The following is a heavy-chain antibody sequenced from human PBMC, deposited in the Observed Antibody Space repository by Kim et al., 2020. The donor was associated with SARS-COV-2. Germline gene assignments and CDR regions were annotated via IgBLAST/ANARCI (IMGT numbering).Heavy chain of an antibody. V-gene: IGHV4-31*02. CDR3: ARDCSGGSCYGLGYYFDY. J-gene: IGHJ4*02. D-gene: IGHD2-15*01. Sequence: KSRVTRSVDTSKNQFSLKLSSVTAADTAVYYCARDCSGGSCYGLGYYFDYWGQGTLVTVSS.